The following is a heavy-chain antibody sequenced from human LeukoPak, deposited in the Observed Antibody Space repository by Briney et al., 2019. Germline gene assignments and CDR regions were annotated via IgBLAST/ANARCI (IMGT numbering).Heavy chain of an antibody. J-gene: IGHJ4*02. Sequence: SSETLSLTCTVSGGSISSSSYYWGWIRQPPGKGLEWIGEINHSGSTNYNPSLKSRVTISVDTSKNQFSLKLSSVTAADTAVYYCARVGRGSVAILGWGQGTLVTVSS. CDR1: GGSISSSSYY. CDR3: ARVGRGSVAILG. D-gene: IGHD3-10*01. V-gene: IGHV4-39*07. CDR2: INHSGST.